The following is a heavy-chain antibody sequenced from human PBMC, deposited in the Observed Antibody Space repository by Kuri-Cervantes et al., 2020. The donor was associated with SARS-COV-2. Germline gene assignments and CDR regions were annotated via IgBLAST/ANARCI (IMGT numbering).Heavy chain of an antibody. CDR1: GGSISSSSYY. V-gene: IGHV4-39*01. J-gene: IGHJ5*02. CDR2: IYYSGST. D-gene: IGHD2-2*01. Sequence: SETLSLTCTVSGGSISSSSYYWGWIRQPPGKGLEWIESIYYSGSTYYNPSLKSRVTISVDTSKNQFSLKLSSVTAADTAVYYCARHVGCSSTSCDGYNWFDPWGQGTLVTVSS. CDR3: ARHVGCSSTSCDGYNWFDP.